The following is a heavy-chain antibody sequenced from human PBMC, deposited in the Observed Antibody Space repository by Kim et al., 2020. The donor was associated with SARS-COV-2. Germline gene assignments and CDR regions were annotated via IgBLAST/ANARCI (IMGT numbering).Heavy chain of an antibody. CDR2: IYYSLST. D-gene: IGHD3-22*01. Sequence: SETLSLTCTVSGGSISSSSYYWGWIRQPPGKGLEWIGSIYYSLSTYYNPSLKSRVTISVYTSKNQFSLKLSSVTAADTAVYYCARDTPYYYDSSGYYGGSYFDYWGQRTLVTVSS. J-gene: IGHJ4*02. V-gene: IGHV4-39*07. CDR3: ARDTPYYYDSSGYYGGSYFDY. CDR1: GGSISSSSYY.